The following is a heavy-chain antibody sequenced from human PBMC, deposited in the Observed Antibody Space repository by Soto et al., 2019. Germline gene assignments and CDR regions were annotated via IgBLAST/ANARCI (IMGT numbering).Heavy chain of an antibody. CDR3: AKDRAKGSGSYSS. CDR2: ISGSGGST. Sequence: EVQLLESGGGLVQPGGSLRLSCAASGFTLSSYAMSWVRQAPGKGLEWVSAISGSGGSTYYADSVKGRFTISRDNSKNTLYLQMNSLRAEDTAVYYCAKDRAKGSGSYSSWGQGTLVTVSS. CDR1: GFTLSSYA. V-gene: IGHV3-23*01. D-gene: IGHD3-10*01. J-gene: IGHJ5*02.